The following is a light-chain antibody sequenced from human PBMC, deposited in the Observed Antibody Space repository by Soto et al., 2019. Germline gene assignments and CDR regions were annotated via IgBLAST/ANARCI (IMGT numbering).Light chain of an antibody. CDR3: SSYTSSSTLV. V-gene: IGLV2-14*01. CDR1: SSDIGAYNY. J-gene: IGLJ2*01. Sequence: QSALTQPASVSGSPGQSITISCTGTSSDIGAYNYVSWYQQHPGKAPELMIYDVSNRPSGVSNRFSGSKSGNTASLTISGLQAEDEADYYCSSYTSSSTLVFGGGTQLIVL. CDR2: DVS.